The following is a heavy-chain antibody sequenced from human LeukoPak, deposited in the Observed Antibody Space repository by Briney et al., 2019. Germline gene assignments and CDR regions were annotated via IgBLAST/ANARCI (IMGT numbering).Heavy chain of an antibody. CDR2: INHSGST. Sequence: SETLSLTCAVYGGSFSGYYWSWIRQPPGKGLEWIGEINHSGSTNYNPSLKSRVTISVDTSENQFSLKLSSVTAADTAVYYCARRGIAAAGTWFDPWGQGTLVTVSS. V-gene: IGHV4-34*01. CDR3: ARRGIAAAGTWFDP. CDR1: GGSFSGYY. D-gene: IGHD6-13*01. J-gene: IGHJ5*02.